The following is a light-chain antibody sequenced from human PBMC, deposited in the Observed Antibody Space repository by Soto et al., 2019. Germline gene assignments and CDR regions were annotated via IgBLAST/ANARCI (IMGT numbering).Light chain of an antibody. Sequence: DIVMTQSPLSLPVTPGEPASISCRSSQSLLHSNGYNYWDWYLQKPGQSPQVLIYLGSNRASGVPDRFSGSGSGTDFTLKISRVEAEDVGVYYCMQALQTSFTFGPGTKVDIK. CDR3: MQALQTSFT. J-gene: IGKJ3*01. CDR2: LGS. CDR1: QSLLHSNGYNY. V-gene: IGKV2-28*01.